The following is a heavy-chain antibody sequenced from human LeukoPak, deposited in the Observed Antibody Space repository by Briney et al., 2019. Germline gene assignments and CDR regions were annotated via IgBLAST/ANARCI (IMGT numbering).Heavy chain of an antibody. J-gene: IGHJ4*02. V-gene: IGHV3-53*01. CDR1: GFTVSSNY. CDR2: IYSGGST. D-gene: IGHD3-10*01. CDR3: ARVTMVRGVITEYYFDY. Sequence: GGSLRLSCAASGFTVSSNYMSWVCQAPGKGLEWVSVIYSGGSTYYADSVKGRFTISRDNSKNTLYLQMNSLRAEDTAVYYCARVTMVRGVITEYYFDYWGQGTLVTVSS.